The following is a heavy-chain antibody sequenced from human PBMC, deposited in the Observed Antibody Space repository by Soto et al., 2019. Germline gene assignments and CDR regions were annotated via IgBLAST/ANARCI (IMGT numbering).Heavy chain of an antibody. V-gene: IGHV4-59*01. Sequence: LTCTVSGGSISSYYWSWIRQPPGKGLEWIGYIYYSGSTNYNPSLKSRVTISVDTSKNQFSLKLSSVTAADTAVYYCARDSDSSSWYSGWFDPWGQGTLVTVSS. J-gene: IGHJ5*02. CDR3: ARDSDSSSWYSGWFDP. CDR1: GGSISSYY. CDR2: IYYSGST. D-gene: IGHD6-13*01.